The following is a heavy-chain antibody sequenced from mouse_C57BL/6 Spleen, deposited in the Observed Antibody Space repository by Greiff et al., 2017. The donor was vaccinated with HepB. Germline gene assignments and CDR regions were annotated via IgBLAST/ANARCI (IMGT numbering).Heavy chain of an antibody. CDR2: IYPGDGDT. CDR3: ARDSSGYEGFAY. J-gene: IGHJ3*01. D-gene: IGHD3-2*02. CDR1: GYAFSSYW. V-gene: IGHV1-80*01. Sequence: QVQLKESGAELVKPGASVKISCKASGYAFSSYWMNWVKQRPGKGLEWIGQIYPGDGDTNYNGKFKGKATLTADKSSSTAYMQLSSLTSEDSAVYFCARDSSGYEGFAYWGQGTLVTVSA.